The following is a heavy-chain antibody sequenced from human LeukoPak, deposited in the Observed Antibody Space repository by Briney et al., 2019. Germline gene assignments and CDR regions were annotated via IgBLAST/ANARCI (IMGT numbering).Heavy chain of an antibody. Sequence: PGGSLRLSCAASGFTFSSYAMHWVRQAPGKGLEWVAVISYDGSNKYYADSVKGRFTISRDNSKNTLYLQMNSLRAEGTAVYYCARESPYYYDSSGYFYWGQGTLVTVSS. J-gene: IGHJ4*02. CDR3: ARESPYYYDSSGYFY. D-gene: IGHD3-22*01. CDR1: GFTFSSYA. CDR2: ISYDGSNK. V-gene: IGHV3-30-3*01.